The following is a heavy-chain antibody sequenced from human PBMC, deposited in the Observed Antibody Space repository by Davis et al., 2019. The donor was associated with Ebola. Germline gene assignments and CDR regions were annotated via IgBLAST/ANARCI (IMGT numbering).Heavy chain of an antibody. CDR1: GFTVSHYY. CDR2: IYSGNNT. CDR3: AREVGGEYRGYGFFDF. Sequence: GESLKISCAASGFTVSHYYLSWVRQAPGKGLEWVSIIYSGNNTYYSDSVKGRFTISRDDSKSTLHLQMNSLRADDTAVYFCAREVGGEYRGYGFFDFWGRGTLVTVSS. D-gene: IGHD5-12*01. V-gene: IGHV3-53*01. J-gene: IGHJ4*02.